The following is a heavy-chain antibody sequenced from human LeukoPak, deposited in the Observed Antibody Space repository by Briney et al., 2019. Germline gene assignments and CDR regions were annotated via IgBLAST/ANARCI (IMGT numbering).Heavy chain of an antibody. J-gene: IGHJ6*04. D-gene: IGHD2-2*01. V-gene: IGHV4-34*01. CDR3: ARLPRYCSSTSCKIYYYYYYGMDV. CDR1: GGSFSGYY. CDR2: INHSGST. Sequence: SETLSLTCAGYGGSFSGYYWSWIRQPPGKGLEWIGEINHSGSTNYNPSLKSRVTISVDTSKNQFSLKLSSVTAADTAVYYRARLPRYCSSTSCKIYYYYYYGMDVWGKGTTVTVSS.